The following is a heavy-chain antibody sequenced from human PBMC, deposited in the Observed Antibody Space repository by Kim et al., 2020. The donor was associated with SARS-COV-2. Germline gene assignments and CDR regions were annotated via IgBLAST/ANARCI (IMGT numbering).Heavy chain of an antibody. Sequence: SETLSLTCTVSGGSISSSSYYWGWIRQPPGKGLEWIGSIYYSGSTYYNPSLKSRVTISVDTSKNQFSLKLSSVTAADTAVYYCASNTGEESYYYDSSGYYPSYFDYWGQGTLVTVSS. V-gene: IGHV4-39*01. CDR2: IYYSGST. J-gene: IGHJ4*02. CDR1: GGSISSSSYY. CDR3: ASNTGEESYYYDSSGYYPSYFDY. D-gene: IGHD3-22*01.